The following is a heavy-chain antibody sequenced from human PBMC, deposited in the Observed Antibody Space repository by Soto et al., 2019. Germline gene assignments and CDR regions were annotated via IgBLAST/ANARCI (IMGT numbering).Heavy chain of an antibody. Sequence: PSETLSLTCTVSGDSISGTYNWWTWVRQPAGKGLEWIGEVFHSGTTNYNPSLKSRVSISVDKSKNQFSLNLTSVAAADTAVYYCVRDRRQYNWNDGFDPWGQGTPVTVSS. D-gene: IGHD1-1*01. J-gene: IGHJ5*02. CDR3: VRDRRQYNWNDGFDP. CDR2: VFHSGTT. V-gene: IGHV4-4*02. CDR1: GDSISGTYNW.